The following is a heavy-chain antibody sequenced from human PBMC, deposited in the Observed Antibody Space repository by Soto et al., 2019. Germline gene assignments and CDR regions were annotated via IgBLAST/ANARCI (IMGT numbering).Heavy chain of an antibody. J-gene: IGHJ4*02. CDR2: INHSGST. CDR1: GGSFSGYY. V-gene: IGHV4-34*01. D-gene: IGHD4-17*01. CDR3: ARRRGPPITVTTNYFDY. Sequence: SETLSLTCAVYGGSFSGYYWSWIRQPPGKGLEWIGEINHSGSTNYNPSLKSRVTISVDTSKNQFSLKLSSVTAADTAVYYCARRRGPPITVTTNYFDYWGQGTLVTVSS.